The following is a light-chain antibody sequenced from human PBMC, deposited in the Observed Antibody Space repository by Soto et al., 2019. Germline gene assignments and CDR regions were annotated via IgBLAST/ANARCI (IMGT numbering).Light chain of an antibody. Sequence: EIVLTQSPATLSLSPGERATLSCRASQSVSSYLAWYQQKPGQAPRLLIYDASNSAPGIPARFSGSGSGTDFTLSISSLEPEDFAVYYCQQRSNWPPTVGGGTKVEIK. CDR2: DAS. CDR3: QQRSNWPPT. J-gene: IGKJ4*01. CDR1: QSVSSY. V-gene: IGKV3-11*01.